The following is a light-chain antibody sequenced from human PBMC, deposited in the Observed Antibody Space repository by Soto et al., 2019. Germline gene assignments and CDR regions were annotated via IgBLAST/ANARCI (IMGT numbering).Light chain of an antibody. CDR1: RSDVGRYNY. V-gene: IGLV2-8*01. Sequence: QSVLTQPPSASGSPGQSVTISCTGTRSDVGRYNYVSWYQLHPGKVPKLLIYEVTKRPSGIPDRFSGSKSGNTASLTVSGLQAEDEADYYCSSFVSSNIFVFGSGTKVTVL. J-gene: IGLJ1*01. CDR3: SSFVSSNIFV. CDR2: EVT.